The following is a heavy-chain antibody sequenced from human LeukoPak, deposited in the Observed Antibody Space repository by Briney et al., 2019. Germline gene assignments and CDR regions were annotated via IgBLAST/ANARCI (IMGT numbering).Heavy chain of an antibody. CDR2: INPNSGDT. V-gene: IGHV1-2*02. J-gene: IGHJ4*02. CDR1: GYTFTGYY. CDR3: ARDRSQGRDFDY. D-gene: IGHD3-10*01. Sequence: VASVKVSCKASGYTFTGYYMHWVRQAPGQGLEWMGWINPNSGDTNYAQKFQGRVTMTRDTSISTAYMDLSRLTSGDTAVYYCARDRSQGRDFDYWGQGTLVTVSS.